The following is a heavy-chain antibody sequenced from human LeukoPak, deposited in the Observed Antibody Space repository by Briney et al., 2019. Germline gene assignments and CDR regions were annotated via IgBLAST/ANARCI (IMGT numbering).Heavy chain of an antibody. V-gene: IGHV3-33*01. CDR3: ARELSGYDTLYLDY. D-gene: IGHD5-12*01. CDR1: GFTFSSYG. Sequence: GGSLRLSCAASGFTFSSYGVHWVRQAPGKGLEWVAVIWYDGSNKYYADSVKGRFTISRDNSKNTLYLQMNSLRAEDTAVYYCARELSGYDTLYLDYWGQGTLVTVSS. CDR2: IWYDGSNK. J-gene: IGHJ4*02.